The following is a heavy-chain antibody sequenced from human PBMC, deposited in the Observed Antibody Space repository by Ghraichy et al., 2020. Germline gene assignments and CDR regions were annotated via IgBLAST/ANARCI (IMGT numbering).Heavy chain of an antibody. J-gene: IGHJ4*02. CDR1: GFTFSSFW. Sequence: GGSLRLSCAVSGFTFSSFWMTWVRQAPGKGLEWVANINEGGHGEYYVDSVKGRFTISRDKAKNSLYLQMSSLRVEDTAVYYCARVCRCGWGSDYWGQGILVTVSS. D-gene: IGHD6-19*01. CDR3: ARVCRCGWGSDY. CDR2: INEGGHGE. V-gene: IGHV3-7*03.